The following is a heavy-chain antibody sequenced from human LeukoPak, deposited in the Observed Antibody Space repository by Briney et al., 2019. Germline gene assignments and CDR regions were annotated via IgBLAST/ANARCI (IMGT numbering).Heavy chain of an antibody. CDR1: GFTFSSYA. CDR3: AREERSSSWFLGY. V-gene: IGHV3-23*01. J-gene: IGHJ4*02. CDR2: ISGSGGTS. Sequence: GGSLRLSCAASGFTFSSYAMSWVRQAPGKGLEWVSGISGSGGTSYYADSVKGRLTISRDNSKNTLYLQMNSLRAEDTAVYYCAREERSSSWFLGYWGQGTLVTVSS. D-gene: IGHD6-13*01.